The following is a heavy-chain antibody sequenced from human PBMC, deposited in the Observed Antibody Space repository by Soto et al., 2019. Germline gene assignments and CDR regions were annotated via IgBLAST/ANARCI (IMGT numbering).Heavy chain of an antibody. CDR3: VRAIAAADSY. V-gene: IGHV3-7*04. CDR1: GFTLNDYW. J-gene: IGHJ4*02. CDR2: INQDGNVK. Sequence: PGGSLRLSCVASGFTLNDYWMSWVRQAPGKGPEWVANINQDGNVKYYVDSVKGRFTISRDSAKNSLYLQMSNVRAEDTAVYYCVRAIAAADSYWGEGTLVTVSS. D-gene: IGHD6-25*01.